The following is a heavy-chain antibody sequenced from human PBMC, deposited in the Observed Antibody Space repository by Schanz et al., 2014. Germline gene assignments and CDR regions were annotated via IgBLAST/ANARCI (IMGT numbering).Heavy chain of an antibody. V-gene: IGHV3-23*04. CDR3: ARPPPLVRGIAGWFGP. CDR1: GFTFSRYA. Sequence: VQLVESGGGVVQPGRSLRLSCAASGFTFSRYAMHWVRQAPGKGPEWVSAIGGDASRTYYADSVKGRFTISRDNSKSTLYLQMNSRRADDTAVYYCARPPPLVRGIAGWFGPWGQGSLVTVSS. CDR2: IGGDASRT. D-gene: IGHD3-10*01. J-gene: IGHJ5*02.